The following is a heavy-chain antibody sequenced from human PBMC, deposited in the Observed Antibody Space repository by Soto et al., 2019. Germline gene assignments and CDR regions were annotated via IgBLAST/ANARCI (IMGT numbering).Heavy chain of an antibody. V-gene: IGHV4-59*01. CDR3: ARGGPDYHGMDV. CDR1: GGSINTYY. J-gene: IGHJ6*02. Sequence: SDTLSRTSTVSGGSINTYYCSWIRQPPGKGLEWIGYIYYSGSTNYNPSLKSLVTISVDTSKNQVSLKLSSVTAADTAVYYCARGGPDYHGMDVWGQGTTVTVSS. CDR2: IYYSGST.